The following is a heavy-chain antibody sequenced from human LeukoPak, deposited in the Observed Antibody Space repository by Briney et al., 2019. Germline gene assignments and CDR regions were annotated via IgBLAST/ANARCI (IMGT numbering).Heavy chain of an antibody. CDR2: IYPGDSDT. Sequence: GESLKISCKHFGHRFTTYWIGWVRPMPGKGLEWMGIIYPGDSDTRYSPSFQGQVTISADKSITTAYLQWSGLKASDTAMYYCAKQAGSGYSGYYFNYWGQGTLVTVSS. J-gene: IGHJ4*02. D-gene: IGHD5-12*01. V-gene: IGHV5-51*01. CDR3: AKQAGSGYSGYYFNY. CDR1: GHRFTTYW.